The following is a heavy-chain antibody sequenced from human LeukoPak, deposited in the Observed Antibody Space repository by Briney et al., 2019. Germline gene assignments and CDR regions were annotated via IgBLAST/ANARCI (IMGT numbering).Heavy chain of an antibody. Sequence: GGSLRLSCAASRISDYMIWVRQAPGTGLEWVSVIYTGDNTYYANSVKGRFTISRDNSQRMLYLQMNSLRAEDTSVYYCASSTSTPGGFDFWGQGTLVTVS. CDR2: IYTGDNT. V-gene: IGHV3-66*01. CDR1: RISDY. J-gene: IGHJ4*02. CDR3: ASSTSTPGGFDF. D-gene: IGHD2-2*01.